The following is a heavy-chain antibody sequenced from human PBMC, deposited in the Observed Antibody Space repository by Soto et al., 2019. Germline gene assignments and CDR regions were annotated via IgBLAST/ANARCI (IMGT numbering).Heavy chain of an antibody. Sequence: GASVKVSCKASGGTFSSYAISWVRQAPGQGLEWMGGIIPIFGTANYAQKFQGRVTITADESTSTAYMELSSLRSEDTAVYYCARDTVPRVQRWFDPWGQGTLVTVSS. CDR2: IIPIFGTA. D-gene: IGHD4-4*01. CDR3: ARDTVPRVQRWFDP. V-gene: IGHV1-69*13. J-gene: IGHJ5*02. CDR1: GGTFSSYA.